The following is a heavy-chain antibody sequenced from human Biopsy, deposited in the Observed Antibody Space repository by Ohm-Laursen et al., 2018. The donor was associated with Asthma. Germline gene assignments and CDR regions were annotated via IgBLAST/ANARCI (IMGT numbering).Heavy chain of an antibody. CDR1: GYPFIGYH. CDR2: INPNSGAT. D-gene: IGHD6-13*01. Sequence: ASVKVSCKASGYPFIGYHIHWMRQAPGQGLEWMGRINPNSGATNYAQRFQGRVTMTRDTSISTAYMEVSRLRSDDTAVYYCARGQKSAGDRWFDPWGQGTLVTVSS. CDR3: ARGQKSAGDRWFDP. J-gene: IGHJ5*02. V-gene: IGHV1-2*06.